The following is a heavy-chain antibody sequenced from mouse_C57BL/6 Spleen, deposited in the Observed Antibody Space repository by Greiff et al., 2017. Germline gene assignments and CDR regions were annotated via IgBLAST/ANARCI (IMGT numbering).Heavy chain of an antibody. CDR3: ARHDGNYLLFAY. Sequence: DVLLVESGGGLVQPGGSLKLSCAASGFTFSDYGMAWVRQAPRKGLEWVAFISNLAYSIYYADTVTGRFTVTKENATNTLYLEMSSLRSEDTAMYYWARHDGNYLLFAYGGQGTLVTVSA. J-gene: IGHJ3*01. D-gene: IGHD2-1*01. V-gene: IGHV5-15*01. CDR1: GFTFSDYG. CDR2: ISNLAYSI.